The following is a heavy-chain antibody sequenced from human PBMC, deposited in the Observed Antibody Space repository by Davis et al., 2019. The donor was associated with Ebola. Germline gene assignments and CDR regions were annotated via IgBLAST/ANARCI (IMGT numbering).Heavy chain of an antibody. Sequence: GESLKISCAASGFTVSSNYMSWVRQAPGKGLEWVSVIYSGGSTYYADSVKGRFTISRDNSKNTLYLQMNSLRAEDTAVYYCARDGGSGSPSLDYWGQGTLVTVSS. CDR2: IYSGGST. V-gene: IGHV3-53*05. J-gene: IGHJ4*02. CDR1: GFTVSSNY. CDR3: ARDGGSGSPSLDY. D-gene: IGHD3-10*01.